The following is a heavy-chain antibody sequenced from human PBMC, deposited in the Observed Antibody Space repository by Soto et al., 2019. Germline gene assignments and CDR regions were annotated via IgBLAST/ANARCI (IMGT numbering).Heavy chain of an antibody. CDR2: IYYHGNT. CDR1: GDSINSDNYY. D-gene: IGHD3-9*01. Sequence: PSETLSLTCSVSGDSINSDNYYWGWIRQPPGKGLEWIGGIYYHGNTYYNPSLKTRVTISLDKSKSQFSPKLNSVTAADSAVYFCARLEGLATISYYFDYWGQGTLVTVSS. J-gene: IGHJ4*02. CDR3: ARLEGLATISYYFDY. V-gene: IGHV4-39*01.